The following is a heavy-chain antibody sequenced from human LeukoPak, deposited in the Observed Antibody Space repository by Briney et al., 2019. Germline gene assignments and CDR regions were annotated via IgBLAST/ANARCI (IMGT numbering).Heavy chain of an antibody. J-gene: IGHJ5*02. V-gene: IGHV5-10-1*01. CDR1: GYPFTNYW. Sequence: PGASLQISCKGSGYPFTNYWISWVRQMPGKGLEWMGRIDPSDSYTNYSPSFQGHVTISADKSISTAYLQWSSLKASDTAMYYCARRWYCSSTSCYRFDPWGQGTLVTVSS. CDR3: ARRWYCSSTSCYRFDP. D-gene: IGHD2-2*02. CDR2: IDPSDSYT.